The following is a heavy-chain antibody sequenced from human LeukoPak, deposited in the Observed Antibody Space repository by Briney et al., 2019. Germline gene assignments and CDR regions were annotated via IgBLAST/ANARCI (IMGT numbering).Heavy chain of an antibody. CDR2: ISYSGTT. Sequence: SETLSLTCTVSGGSISSGSYFWSWIRLPPGKGLEWIGYISYSGTTYYNPSLKSRVTISVDTSKNQFSLKLSSVTAADTAVYYCARAFYSSGYYYNYWGQGTLVTVSS. CDR3: ARAFYSSGYYYNY. J-gene: IGHJ4*02. D-gene: IGHD3-22*01. V-gene: IGHV4-30-4*08. CDR1: GGSISSGSYF.